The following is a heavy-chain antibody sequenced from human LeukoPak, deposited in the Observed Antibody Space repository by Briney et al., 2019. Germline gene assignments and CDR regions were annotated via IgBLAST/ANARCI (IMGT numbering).Heavy chain of an antibody. J-gene: IGHJ3*02. CDR2: ISSSSSTI. V-gene: IGHV3-48*01. Sequence: GGSLRLSCAASGFTFSSYSMNRVRQAPGKGLEWVSYISSSSSTIYYADSVKGRFTISRDNSKNTLYLQMNSLRAEDTAVYYCAKSTMIVVANGFGAFDIWGQGTMVTVSS. CDR3: AKSTMIVVANGFGAFDI. D-gene: IGHD3-22*01. CDR1: GFTFSSYS.